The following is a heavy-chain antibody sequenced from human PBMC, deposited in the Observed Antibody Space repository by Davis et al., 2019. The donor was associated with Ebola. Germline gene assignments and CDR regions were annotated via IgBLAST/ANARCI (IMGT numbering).Heavy chain of an antibody. V-gene: IGHV1-69*02. J-gene: IGHJ4*02. CDR3: ARGSMLGALFDS. CDR2: ILPILNIA. Sequence: AASVKVSCKASGGTFNNYTLSWVRQAPGQGLEWMGRILPILNIANYAQHFQGRVTISADKSTSTAYMELSSLRSEDTAVYYCARGSMLGALFDSWGQGTLVTVSS. D-gene: IGHD1-26*01. CDR1: GGTFNNYT.